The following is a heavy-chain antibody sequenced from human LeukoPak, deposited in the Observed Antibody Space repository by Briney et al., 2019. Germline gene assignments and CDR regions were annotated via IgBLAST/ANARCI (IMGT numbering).Heavy chain of an antibody. Sequence: NPSQTLSLTCSVSGGSIGSDGYYWNWIRQHPGKGLEWIGYIYYSGSTTYSPSLKSRVTISVDTSKNQFSLSLSSVTAADTAVYYCARGRYYGFSGDRGGQGTLVTVSS. D-gene: IGHD3-10*01. CDR1: GGSIGSDGYY. J-gene: IGHJ5*02. CDR2: IYYSGST. V-gene: IGHV4-31*03. CDR3: ARGRYYGFSGDR.